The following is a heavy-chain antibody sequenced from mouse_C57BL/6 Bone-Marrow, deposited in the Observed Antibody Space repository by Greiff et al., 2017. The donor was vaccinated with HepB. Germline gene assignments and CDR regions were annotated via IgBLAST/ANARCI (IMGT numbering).Heavy chain of an antibody. CDR1: GFTFSSYA. J-gene: IGHJ2*01. CDR3: TRESQAPSGYYFDY. V-gene: IGHV5-9-1*02. Sequence: EVKLVESGEGLVKPGGSLKLSCAASGFTFSSYAMSWVRQTPEKRLEWVAYISSGGDYIYYADTVKGRFTISRDNARNTLYLQMSSLKSEDTAMYYCTRESQAPSGYYFDYWGQGTTLTVSS. D-gene: IGHD6-2*01. CDR2: ISSGGDYI.